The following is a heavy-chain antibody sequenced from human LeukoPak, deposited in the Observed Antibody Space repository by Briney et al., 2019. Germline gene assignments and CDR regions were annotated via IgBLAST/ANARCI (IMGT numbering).Heavy chain of an antibody. CDR3: ARLTPGSYSLGY. J-gene: IGHJ4*02. Sequence: SETLSLTCTVSGGSLSSYYWSWIRQPPGKGLEWIGYIYYSGSTNYNPSLKSRVTTSVDTSKNQFSLKLSSVTAADTAVYYCARLTPGSYSLGYWGQGTLVTVSS. V-gene: IGHV4-59*01. CDR1: GGSLSSYY. CDR2: IYYSGST. D-gene: IGHD1-26*01.